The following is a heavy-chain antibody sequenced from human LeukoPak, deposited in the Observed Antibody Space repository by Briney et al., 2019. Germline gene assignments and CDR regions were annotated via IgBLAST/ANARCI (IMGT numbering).Heavy chain of an antibody. CDR2: INHSGST. CDR1: GGSFSGYY. V-gene: IGHV4-34*01. J-gene: IGHJ4*02. D-gene: IGHD4-17*01. Sequence: SETLSLTCAVYGGSFSGYYWSWIRRPPGKGLEWIGEINHSGSTNYNPSLKSRVTISVDTSKNQFSLKLSSVTAADTAVYYCARPKNYGDYPDLDYWGQGTLVTVSS. CDR3: ARPKNYGDYPDLDY.